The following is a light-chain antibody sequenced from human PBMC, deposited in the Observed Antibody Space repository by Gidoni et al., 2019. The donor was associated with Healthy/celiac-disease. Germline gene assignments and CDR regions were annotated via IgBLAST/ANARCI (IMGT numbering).Light chain of an antibody. CDR3: QQSYSTPWT. CDR2: AAS. V-gene: IGKV1-39*01. J-gene: IGKJ1*01. CDR1: QRSSSY. Sequence: DIHMTPSPSSLAASVGDRVTITCQARQRSSSYLNWYQQKPGKAPKLLIYAASSLQSGVPSRFSGSGSGTDFTHTISRLQPEDFATYYCQQSYSTPWTFGEGTKVEIK.